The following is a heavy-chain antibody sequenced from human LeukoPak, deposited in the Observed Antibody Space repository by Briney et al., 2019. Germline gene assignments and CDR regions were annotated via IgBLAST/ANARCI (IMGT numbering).Heavy chain of an antibody. D-gene: IGHD6-13*01. CDR2: ISWNSGSI. V-gene: IGHV3-9*01. CDR1: GFTFDDYA. Sequence: GRSLTLSCAASGFTFDDYAMHWVRQPPGEGLEWVSGISWNSGSIGYADSVKGRFTISRDNAKNSLYLQMNSLRAEDTALYHCARVKRAAGTGAFHNWFDPWGQGTLVTVSS. J-gene: IGHJ5*02. CDR3: ARVKRAAGTGAFHNWFDP.